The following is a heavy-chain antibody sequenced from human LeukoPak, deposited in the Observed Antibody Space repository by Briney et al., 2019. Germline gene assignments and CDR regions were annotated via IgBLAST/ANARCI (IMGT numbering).Heavy chain of an antibody. V-gene: IGHV3-21*01. J-gene: IGHJ4*02. D-gene: IGHD2-8*01. CDR3: ARDTKGYCTNDVCPRGARYYFDY. Sequence: GGSLRLSCAASGFTFSSYSMNWVRQAPGKGLEWVSSISSSSSYIYYTDSVKGRFTISRDNAKNSLYLQMNSLRAEDTAVYYCARDTKGYCTNDVCPRGARYYFDYWGQGTLVTVSS. CDR1: GFTFSSYS. CDR2: ISSSSSYI.